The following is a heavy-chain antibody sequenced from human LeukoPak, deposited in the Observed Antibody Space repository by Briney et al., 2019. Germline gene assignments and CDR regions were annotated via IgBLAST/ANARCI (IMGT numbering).Heavy chain of an antibody. CDR3: ASIEYYDFWSGPDV. J-gene: IGHJ6*04. Sequence: GGSLRLSCAASGFTVSSNYMSWVRQAPGKGLEWVSVIYSGGSTYYADSVKGRFTISRDNSKNTLYLQMNSLRAEDTAVYYCASIEYYDFWSGPDVWGKGTTVTVSS. D-gene: IGHD3-3*01. V-gene: IGHV3-53*01. CDR2: IYSGGST. CDR1: GFTVSSNY.